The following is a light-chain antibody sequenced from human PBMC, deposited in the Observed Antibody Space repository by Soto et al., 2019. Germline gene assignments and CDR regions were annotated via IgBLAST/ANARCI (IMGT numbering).Light chain of an antibody. CDR2: YDN. J-gene: IGLJ2*01. V-gene: IGLV3-21*04. Sequence: SYELTQPPSVAVAPGETASITCGGNNIGSKSVHWYQQKPGQAPVLVIYYDNDRPSGIPERFSGSNSANTATLTISRVEAGDEADYYCQVWDTGSDHLVFGGGTKLTVL. CDR3: QVWDTGSDHLV. CDR1: NIGSKS.